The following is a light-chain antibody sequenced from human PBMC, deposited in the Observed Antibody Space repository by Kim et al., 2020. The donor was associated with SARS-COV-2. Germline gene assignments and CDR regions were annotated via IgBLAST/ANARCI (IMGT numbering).Light chain of an antibody. CDR1: SLRSYY. Sequence: SSELTQDPAVSVALGQTVRITCQGDSLRSYYANWYQQKPGQAPILVIYGKDNRPSGIPDRFSGSSSGNTASLTITGTQAGDEADYYCNSRDSNDNVLFGG. V-gene: IGLV3-19*01. J-gene: IGLJ2*01. CDR3: NSRDSNDNVL. CDR2: GKD.